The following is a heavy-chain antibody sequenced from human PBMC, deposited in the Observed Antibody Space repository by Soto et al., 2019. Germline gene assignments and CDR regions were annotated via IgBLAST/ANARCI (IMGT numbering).Heavy chain of an antibody. J-gene: IGHJ4*02. V-gene: IGHV1-2*02. CDR3: ASDSSSSWGGFDY. CDR2: INPNSGGT. CDR1: GYTFTGYY. Sequence: ASVKVSCKASGYTFTGYYMHWVRQAPGQGLEWMGWINPNSGGTNYAQKFQGRVTMTRDTSISTAYMELSRLRSDDTAVCYCASDSSSSWGGFDYWGQGTLVTVSS. D-gene: IGHD6-6*01.